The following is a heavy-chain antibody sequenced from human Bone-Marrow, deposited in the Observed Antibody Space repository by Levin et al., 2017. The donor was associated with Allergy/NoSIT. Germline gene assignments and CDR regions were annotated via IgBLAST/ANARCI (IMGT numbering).Heavy chain of an antibody. Sequence: GESLKISCKVSGDTLSKLSISWVRQAPGKGLEWMGGFDPEDGEMIYAQKLQGRVTMTEDTSTDTANMELTSLRSEDTAIYYCATVTAPNWFDSWGQGTLVTVSS. CDR2: FDPEDGEM. CDR1: GDTLSKLS. D-gene: IGHD2-21*02. J-gene: IGHJ5*01. CDR3: ATVTAPNWFDS. V-gene: IGHV1-24*01.